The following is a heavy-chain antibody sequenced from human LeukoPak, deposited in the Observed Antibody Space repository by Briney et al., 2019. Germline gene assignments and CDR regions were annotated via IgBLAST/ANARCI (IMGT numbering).Heavy chain of an antibody. Sequence: GGSLRLSCAASGFTVSSNYMSWVRQAPGKGLEWVSVIYSGGSTYYAESVKGRFTISRDNSKNTLHLQMNSLRAEDTAVYYCARGYGDYVTAFDIWGQGTMVTVSS. CDR2: IYSGGST. D-gene: IGHD4-17*01. V-gene: IGHV3-53*01. J-gene: IGHJ3*02. CDR1: GFTVSSNY. CDR3: ARGYGDYVTAFDI.